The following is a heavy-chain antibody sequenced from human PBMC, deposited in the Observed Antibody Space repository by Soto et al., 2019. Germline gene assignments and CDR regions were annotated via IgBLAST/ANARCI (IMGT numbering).Heavy chain of an antibody. J-gene: IGHJ4*02. D-gene: IGHD2-2*01. CDR3: ARDGPGDIVVVPAAIGY. Sequence: EVQLVESGGDLVKPGGSLRLSCAASGFTFSSYSMNWVRQAPGKGLEWVSSISSSSSYIYYADSVKGRFTISRDNAKNSLYLQMNSLRAEDTAVYYCARDGPGDIVVVPAAIGYWGQGTLVTVSS. CDR1: GFTFSSYS. CDR2: ISSSSSYI. V-gene: IGHV3-21*01.